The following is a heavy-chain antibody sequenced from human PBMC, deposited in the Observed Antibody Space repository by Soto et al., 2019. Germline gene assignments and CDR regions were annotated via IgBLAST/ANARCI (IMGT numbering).Heavy chain of an antibody. CDR1: GYTFTTYW. J-gene: IGHJ6*02. V-gene: IGHV5-51*01. CDR2: VYPGDSET. Sequence: PGESLKISCKGSGYTFTTYWIAWVRQMPGKGLEWMGIVYPGDSETRYNPSFQGQVIMSADKSINTVYLQWSSLKASDTATYYCARHMTLRSRYYYYAMDVWGQGTTVTVSS. D-gene: IGHD2-15*01. CDR3: ARHMTLRSRYYYYAMDV.